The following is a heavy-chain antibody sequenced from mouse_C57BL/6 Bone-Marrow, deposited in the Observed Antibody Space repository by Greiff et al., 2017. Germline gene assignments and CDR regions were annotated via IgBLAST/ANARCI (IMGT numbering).Heavy chain of an antibody. CDR1: GYTFTSYW. V-gene: IGHV1-59*01. CDR3: ASTGLAY. Sequence: VQLQQPGAELVRPGTSVKLSCKASGYTFTSYWMHWVKQRPGQGLEWIGVIDPSDSYTNYNQKFKGKATLTVDTSSSTAYMQLSSLTSEDSAVYYCASTGLAYWGQGTLVTVSA. CDR2: IDPSDSYT. J-gene: IGHJ3*01. D-gene: IGHD4-1*02.